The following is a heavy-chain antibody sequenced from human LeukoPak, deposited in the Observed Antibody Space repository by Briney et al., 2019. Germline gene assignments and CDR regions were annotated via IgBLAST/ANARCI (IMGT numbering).Heavy chain of an antibody. Sequence: ASVKVSCKVSGYVFGAYGLSWVRQAPDQGLEWLGWIAPYEGDTQYTPKLQDRITLTADTATTTVYMELRSLREDDSAVYYCAADGGGSGSYFYYYYMDVWGKGTTVTVSS. CDR2: IAPYEGDT. D-gene: IGHD1-26*01. CDR3: AADGGGSGSYFYYYYMDV. CDR1: GYVFGAYG. J-gene: IGHJ6*03. V-gene: IGHV1-18*01.